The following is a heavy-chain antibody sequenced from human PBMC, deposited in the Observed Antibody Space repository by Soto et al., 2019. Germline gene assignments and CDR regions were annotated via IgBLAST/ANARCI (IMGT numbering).Heavy chain of an antibody. CDR2: TYYRSKWSH. D-gene: IGHD4-17*01. CDR1: GDGVSSNTVA. J-gene: IGHJ4*02. V-gene: IGHV6-1*01. Sequence: SQTLSLTCVISGDGVSSNTVAWNWIRQSPSGGLEWLGRTYYRSKWSHDYAVSVESRITIKPDTSKNQFSLQLDSVTPADTAVYFCARDSPGYGDYVLFDYWGQGTRVTVSS. CDR3: ARDSPGYGDYVLFDY.